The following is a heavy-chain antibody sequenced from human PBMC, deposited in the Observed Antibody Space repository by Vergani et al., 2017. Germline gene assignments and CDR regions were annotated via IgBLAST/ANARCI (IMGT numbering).Heavy chain of an antibody. CDR1: GFTFSNYG. D-gene: IGHD3-3*01. CDR3: ARPMITIFGVVDYFDY. Sequence: VQLVESGGGVVQPGRSLRLSCAASGFTFSNYGMHWVRQAPGKGLAWVAVIWYDGSNKYYADSVKGRFTISRDNSKNTLYLQMNSLRAEDTAVYYCARPMITIFGVVDYFDYWGQGTLVTVSS. V-gene: IGHV3-33*01. CDR2: IWYDGSNK. J-gene: IGHJ4*02.